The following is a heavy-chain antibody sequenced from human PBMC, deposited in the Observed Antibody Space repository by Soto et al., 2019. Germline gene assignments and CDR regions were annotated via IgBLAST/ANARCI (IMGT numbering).Heavy chain of an antibody. D-gene: IGHD2-21*02. Sequence: ASVKVSCKASGGTFSSYAISWVRQAPGQGLEWMGGIIPIFGTANYAQKFQGRVTITADESTSTAYMELSSLRSEDTAVYYCARGPGGSPYCGGDCYLDYYGMDVWGPG. CDR1: GGTFSSYA. CDR2: IIPIFGTA. CDR3: ARGPGGSPYCGGDCYLDYYGMDV. V-gene: IGHV1-69*13. J-gene: IGHJ6*02.